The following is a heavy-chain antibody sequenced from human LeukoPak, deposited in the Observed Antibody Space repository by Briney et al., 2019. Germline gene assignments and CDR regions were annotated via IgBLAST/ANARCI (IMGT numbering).Heavy chain of an antibody. CDR2: IRYDGSNK. V-gene: IGHV3-30*02. J-gene: IGHJ4*02. CDR3: AKDFRYCSSTSCYRLD. D-gene: IGHD2-2*01. CDR1: GFTFSSYG. Sequence: GGSLRLSCAASGFTFSSYGLHWVRQAPGKGLEGVAFIRYDGSNKYYADSVKGRFTISRDNSKNTLYLQMNSLRAEDTAVYYCAKDFRYCSSTSCYRLDWGQGTLVTVSS.